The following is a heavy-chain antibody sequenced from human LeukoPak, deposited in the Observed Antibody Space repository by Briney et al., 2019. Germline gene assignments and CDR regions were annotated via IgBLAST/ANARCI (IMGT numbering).Heavy chain of an antibody. CDR1: GGSFSGYY. CDR2: INHSGST. V-gene: IGHV4-34*01. CDR3: ARLGTAYYYYYMDV. D-gene: IGHD1-1*01. J-gene: IGHJ6*03. Sequence: SETLSLTCAVYGGSFSGYYWSWIRQPPGKGLEWIGEINHSGSTNYNPSLKSRVTISVDTSKNQFSLELSSVTAADTAVYYCARLGTAYYYYYMDVWGKGTTVTISS.